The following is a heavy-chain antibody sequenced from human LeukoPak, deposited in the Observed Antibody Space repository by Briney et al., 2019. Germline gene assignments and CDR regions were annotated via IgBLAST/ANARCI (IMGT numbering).Heavy chain of an antibody. Sequence: SETLSLTCAVYGGSFSGYYWSWIRQPPGKGLEWIGNIYQSGNTYYNPSLESRVTISVDTSKNQFSLKLSSVTAADTAVYYCARAPHFFDTSGSRYYFDYWGQGALVTVSS. V-gene: IGHV4-34*01. CDR3: ARAPHFFDTSGSRYYFDY. CDR2: IYQSGNT. D-gene: IGHD3-22*01. J-gene: IGHJ4*02. CDR1: GGSFSGYY.